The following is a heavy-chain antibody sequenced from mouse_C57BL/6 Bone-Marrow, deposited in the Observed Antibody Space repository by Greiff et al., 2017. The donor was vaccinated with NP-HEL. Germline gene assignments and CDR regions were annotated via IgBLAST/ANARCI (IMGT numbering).Heavy chain of an antibody. Sequence: EVKLMESGGDLVKPGGSLKLSCAASGFTFSSYGMSWVRQTPDKRLEWVATISSGGSYTYYPDSVKGRFTISRDNAKNTLYLQMSSLKSEDTAMYDCARRGGYDRAWFAYWGQGTLVTVSA. CDR1: GFTFSSYG. V-gene: IGHV5-6*02. CDR2: ISSGGSYT. CDR3: ARRGGYDRAWFAY. J-gene: IGHJ3*01. D-gene: IGHD2-2*01.